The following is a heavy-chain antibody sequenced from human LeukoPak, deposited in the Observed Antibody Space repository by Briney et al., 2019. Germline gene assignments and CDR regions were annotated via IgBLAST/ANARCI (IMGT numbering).Heavy chain of an antibody. CDR2: IHYDGREQ. D-gene: IGHD3-22*01. V-gene: IGHV3-30*14. CDR1: GFTFISYA. CDR3: ARRAGDYSHPYDY. J-gene: IGHJ4*02. Sequence: GGSLRLSCAASGFTFISYAMHWVRQAPGKGLEWVSFIHYDGREQYYADSVKGRFTISRDNSKNTVHLQMNSLRAEDTAMYYCARRAGDYSHPYDYWGQGTLATVSS.